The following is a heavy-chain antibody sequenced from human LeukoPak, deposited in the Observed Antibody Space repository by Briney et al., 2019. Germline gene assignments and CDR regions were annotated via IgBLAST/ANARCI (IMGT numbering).Heavy chain of an antibody. V-gene: IGHV1-69*05. CDR2: IIPIFGTA. CDR1: GGTFSSYA. D-gene: IGHD5-18*01. CDR3: AIENTAMLGVDYYYYYMDV. J-gene: IGHJ6*03. Sequence: SVKVSCKASGGTFSSYAISWVRQAPGQGLEWMGGIIPIFGTANYVQKFQGRVTITTDESTSTASMELNSLRSEDPAIYYCAIENTAMLGVDYYYYYMDVWGKGTTVTVSS.